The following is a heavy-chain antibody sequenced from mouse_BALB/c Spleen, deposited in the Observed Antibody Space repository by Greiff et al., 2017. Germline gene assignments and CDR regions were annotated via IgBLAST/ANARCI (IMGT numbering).Heavy chain of an antibody. V-gene: IGHV1S81*02. Sequence: QVQLQQSGAELVKPGASVKLSCKASGYTFTSYYMYWVKQRPGQGLEWIGEINPSNGGTNFNEKFKSKATLTVDKSSSTAYMQLSSLTSEDTAVYFCANDYDEDYFDYWGQGTTLTVSS. CDR1: GYTFTSYY. D-gene: IGHD2-4*01. CDR2: INPSNGGT. CDR3: ANDYDEDYFDY. J-gene: IGHJ2*01.